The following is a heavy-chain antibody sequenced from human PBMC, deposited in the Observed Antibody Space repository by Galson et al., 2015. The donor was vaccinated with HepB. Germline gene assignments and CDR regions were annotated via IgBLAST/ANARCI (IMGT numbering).Heavy chain of an antibody. V-gene: IGHV3-73*01. CDR3: TRLGDLSGYSSL. CDR1: GGTFSGSA. J-gene: IGHJ4*02. CDR2: LGSKANSYAT. Sequence: SLRLSGAASGGTFSGSAMHWVRQAPGGGLVWVGRLGSKANSYATAYAASVKGTCTISRDDSKNTAYMQMNSLKTEDTAVYYCTRLGDLSGYSSLWGQGTLVTVSS. D-gene: IGHD5-18*01.